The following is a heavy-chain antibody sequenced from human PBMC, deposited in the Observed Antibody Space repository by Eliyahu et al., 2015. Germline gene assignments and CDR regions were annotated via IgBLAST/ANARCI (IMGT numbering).Heavy chain of an antibody. CDR2: IYSGDSDT. V-gene: IGHV5-51*03. CDR3: TWLKFNYGPAEY. J-gene: IGHJ4*02. Sequence: DVQLVQSGAEVKKPGDSLQISCRGSGFSFASNWIAWVRQKPGKGLESMGIIYSGDSDTRYSPSFQGQVTISADKSINTAYLQWGSLRESDSAMYFCTWLKFNYGPAEYWGQGTLITVSS. CDR1: GFSFASNW. D-gene: IGHD3-10*01.